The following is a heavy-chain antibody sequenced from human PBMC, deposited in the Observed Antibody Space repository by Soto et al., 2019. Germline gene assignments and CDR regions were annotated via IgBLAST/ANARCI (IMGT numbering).Heavy chain of an antibody. CDR1: GGTFSSYT. Sequence: ASVKVSCKASGGTFSSYTISWVRQAPGQGLEWMGRIIPILGIANYAQKFQGRVTITADKSTSTAYMELSSLRSEDTAVYYCARDSKRGSAGTIYWGQGTLVTVSS. CDR2: IIPILGIA. CDR3: ARDSKRGSAGTIY. J-gene: IGHJ4*02. D-gene: IGHD6-13*01. V-gene: IGHV1-69*04.